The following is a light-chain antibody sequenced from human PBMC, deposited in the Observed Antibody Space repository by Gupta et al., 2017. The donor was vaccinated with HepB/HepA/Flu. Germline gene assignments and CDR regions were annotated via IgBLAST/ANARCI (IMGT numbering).Light chain of an antibody. CDR3: QQYKDWPLT. Sequence: EIVMTQSPATLSVSPGERATLSCRASQSISSSLAWYQQKPGQAPRLLIYGASTRATGIPTRFSGSGSGTEFTLTISSLQSEDFAIYYCQQYKDWPLTFGGWTKVEIK. V-gene: IGKV3-15*01. CDR1: QSISSS. J-gene: IGKJ4*01. CDR2: GAS.